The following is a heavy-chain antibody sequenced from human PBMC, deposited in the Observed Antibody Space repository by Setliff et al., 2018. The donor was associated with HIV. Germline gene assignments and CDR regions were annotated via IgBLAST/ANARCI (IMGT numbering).Heavy chain of an antibody. CDR1: GYIFTTHY. D-gene: IGHD3-22*01. J-gene: IGHJ4*02. V-gene: IGHV1-46*01. CDR2: SNPSSRTT. CDR3: ARGGRVDESRGYYYPLMY. Sequence: ASVKVSCKSSGYIFTTHYIHWVRQAPGQGMEWMGMSNPSSRTTIYAQKFRGRMTLTKDKSTTTVYMELSSLRSDDTAVYYCARGGRVDESRGYYYPLMYWGQGTLVTVSS.